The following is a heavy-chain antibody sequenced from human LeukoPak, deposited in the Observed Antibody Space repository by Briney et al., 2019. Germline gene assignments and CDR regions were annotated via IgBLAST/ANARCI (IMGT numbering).Heavy chain of an antibody. D-gene: IGHD1-26*01. J-gene: IGHJ6*02. Sequence: SETLSLTCAVYGGSFSGYYWNWIRQPPGKGLEWIGEINHSGSTNYNPSLKSRVTISVDTSKNQFSLKLSSVTAADTAVYYCARDGSGSYPSYYGMDVWGQGTTVTVSS. CDR1: GGSFSGYY. V-gene: IGHV4-34*01. CDR2: INHSGST. CDR3: ARDGSGSYPSYYGMDV.